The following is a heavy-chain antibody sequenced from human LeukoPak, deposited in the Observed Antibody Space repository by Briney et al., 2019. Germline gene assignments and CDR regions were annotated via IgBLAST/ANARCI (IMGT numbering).Heavy chain of an antibody. V-gene: IGHV3-21*01. CDR3: ARGADYYDIDY. CDR2: ISSSSSYI. J-gene: IGHJ4*02. D-gene: IGHD3-22*01. Sequence: KAGGSLRLSCAASGFTFSSYSMNWVRQAPGKGLEWVSSISSSSSYIYYADSVKGRFTISRDNAKSTLYLQMNSLRAEDTAVYYCARGADYYDIDYWGQGTLVTVSS. CDR1: GFTFSSYS.